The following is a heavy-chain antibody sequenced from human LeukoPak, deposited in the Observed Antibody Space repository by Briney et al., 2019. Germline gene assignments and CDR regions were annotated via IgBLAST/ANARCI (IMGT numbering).Heavy chain of an antibody. D-gene: IGHD2-15*01. Sequence: PGGSLRLSCAASGFTFSSYAMSWVRQAPGKGLEWVSAISGSGGSTYYADSVKGRFTISRDNSKNTLYLQMNSLRAEDTAVYFCAKDWEVAATPADAFDVWGQGTMVTVSS. CDR1: GFTFSSYA. V-gene: IGHV3-23*01. CDR2: ISGSGGST. J-gene: IGHJ3*01. CDR3: AKDWEVAATPADAFDV.